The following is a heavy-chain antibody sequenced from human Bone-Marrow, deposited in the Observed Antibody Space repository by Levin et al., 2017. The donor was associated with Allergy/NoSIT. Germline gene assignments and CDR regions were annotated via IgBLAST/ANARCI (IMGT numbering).Heavy chain of an antibody. D-gene: IGHD5-12*01. V-gene: IGHV1-8*01. Sequence: ASVKVSCKTSGYTFTSFDINWVRQATGQGLEWMGWMYPNSDNAGYAQKFQGRVTMTRTTSISTAYMSLSSLRSEDTAIYDWARGKLGSGYLFDYWGQGTLVTVSS. CDR2: MYPNSDNA. CDR1: GYTFTSFD. J-gene: IGHJ4*02. CDR3: ARGKLGSGYLFDY.